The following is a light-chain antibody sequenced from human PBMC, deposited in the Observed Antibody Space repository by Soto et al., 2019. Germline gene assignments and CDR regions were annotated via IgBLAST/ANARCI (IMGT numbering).Light chain of an antibody. Sequence: HSLSSLSSSTGVRATTTRRASQCIDTSLAWYQQKPGKAPKLLIYAASNLQSGIPSRFSGSGSETDFTLTISSLQPEDFATYSCQQSYTTPWTFGQGTKVDI. V-gene: IGKV1-39*01. CDR2: AAS. CDR1: QCIDTS. J-gene: IGKJ1*01. CDR3: QQSYTTPWT.